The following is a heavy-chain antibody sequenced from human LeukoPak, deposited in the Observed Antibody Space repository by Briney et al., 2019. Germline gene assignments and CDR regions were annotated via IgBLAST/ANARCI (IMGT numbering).Heavy chain of an antibody. CDR2: VWNDGNTK. CDR1: GFIFGRNG. Sequence: PGGSLRLSCGASGFIFGRNGMHWVRQAPGKGLEWVAFVWNDGNTKYYADSVKGRFTISRDSSHNTLFLEMNNLRTQDTAVYHCARDRSYGLPDVFDMWGQGTMVTVSS. J-gene: IGHJ3*02. V-gene: IGHV3-30*02. CDR3: ARDRSYGLPDVFDM. D-gene: IGHD3-16*01.